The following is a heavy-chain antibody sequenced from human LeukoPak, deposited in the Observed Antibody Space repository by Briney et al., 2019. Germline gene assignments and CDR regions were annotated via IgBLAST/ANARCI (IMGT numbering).Heavy chain of an antibody. CDR1: GYTLTELS. Sequence: ASVKVSCKVSGYTLTELSMHWVRQALGKGLEWMGGFDPEDGETIYAQKFQGRVTMTEDTSTDTAYMELSSLRSEDTAVYYCATAGVGATAFDYWGQGTLVTISS. CDR3: ATAGVGATAFDY. V-gene: IGHV1-24*01. D-gene: IGHD1-26*01. J-gene: IGHJ4*02. CDR2: FDPEDGET.